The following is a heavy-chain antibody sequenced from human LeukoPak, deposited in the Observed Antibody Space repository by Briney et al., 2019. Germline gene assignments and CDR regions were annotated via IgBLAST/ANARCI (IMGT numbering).Heavy chain of an antibody. D-gene: IGHD3-10*01. CDR2: ISGSGGST. CDR3: ARDGGSGSFLSY. V-gene: IGHV3-23*01. Sequence: PGGSLRLSCAASGFTFSSYAMSWVRQAPGKGLEWVSAISGSGGSTYYADSVKGRFTISRDNSKNTLYLQMNSLRAEDTAVYYCARDGGSGSFLSYWGQGTLVTVSS. CDR1: GFTFSSYA. J-gene: IGHJ4*02.